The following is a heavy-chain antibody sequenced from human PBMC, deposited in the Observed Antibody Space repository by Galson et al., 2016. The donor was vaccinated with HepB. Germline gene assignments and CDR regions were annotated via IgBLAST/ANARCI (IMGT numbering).Heavy chain of an antibody. D-gene: IGHD6-19*01. CDR2: MSHDGSHI. V-gene: IGHV3-30*18. CDR3: AKDHGNRWLNNWFDP. CDR1: GFTFSNYG. Sequence: SLRLSCAASGFTFSNYGMHWIRQAPGKGLEWVAVMSHDGSHIFYVDSVKGRFSIFRDNSKNTLYLQMNSLRDEDTAVYYCAKDHGNRWLNNWFDPWGQGTLVTVAS. J-gene: IGHJ5*02.